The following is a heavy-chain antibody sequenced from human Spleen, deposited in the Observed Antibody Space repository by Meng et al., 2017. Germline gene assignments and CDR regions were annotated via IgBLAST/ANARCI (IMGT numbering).Heavy chain of an antibody. V-gene: IGHV3-21*01. CDR1: GFTFSNYG. CDR3: ASQGVRGYADYYYGMDV. D-gene: IGHD3-10*01. Sequence: GESLKISCAASGFTFSNYGMTWVRQAPGKGLEWVSAISGSGGSTYYADSVKGRFTISRDNAKNSLYLQMNSLRAEDTAVYYCASQGVRGYADYYYGMDVWGQGTTVTVSS. J-gene: IGHJ6*02. CDR2: ISGSGGST.